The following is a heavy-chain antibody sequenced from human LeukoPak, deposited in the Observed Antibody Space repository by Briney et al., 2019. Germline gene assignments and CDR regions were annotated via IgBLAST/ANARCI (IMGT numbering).Heavy chain of an antibody. V-gene: IGHV3-7*01. CDR2: INIDGSQR. J-gene: IGHJ4*02. Sequence: PGGSLRLSCAASGFSFSTTWMTWVRQTPGKGLELVANINIDGSQRYHVDSVKGRFTISRDNAKNSLYLQMNSLRAEDTAVYYCAARLQRWLQPNHYWGQGTLVTVSS. D-gene: IGHD5-24*01. CDR3: AARLQRWLQPNHY. CDR1: GFSFSTTW.